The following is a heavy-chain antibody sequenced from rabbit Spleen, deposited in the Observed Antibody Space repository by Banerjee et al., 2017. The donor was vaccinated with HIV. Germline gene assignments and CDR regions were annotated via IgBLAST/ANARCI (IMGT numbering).Heavy chain of an antibody. J-gene: IGHJ4*01. D-gene: IGHD8-1*01. V-gene: IGHV1S40*01. Sequence: QSLEESGGDLVKPGGTLTLSCKASGFSFSSGYDMCWVRQAPGKGLEWIGTIWTGSTAITWYASWAKGRFTISKTSSTTVTLQLSSLTAADTATYFCARDAGSGDYIDGYFNLWGPGTLVTVS. CDR2: IWTGSTAIT. CDR3: ARDAGSGDYIDGYFNL. CDR1: GFSFSSGYD.